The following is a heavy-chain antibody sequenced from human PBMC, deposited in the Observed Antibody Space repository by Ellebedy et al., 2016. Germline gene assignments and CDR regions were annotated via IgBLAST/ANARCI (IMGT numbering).Heavy chain of an antibody. D-gene: IGHD5/OR15-5a*01. Sequence: GGSLRLSCAASGFTFSSYGMHWVRQAPGKGLEWVAVIWYDGSNKDYADSVKGRFTISRDNSKNTLYLQMNSLRAEDTAVYYCARDGTQYLYAPNWFDPWGQGTLVTVSS. CDR1: GFTFSSYG. J-gene: IGHJ5*02. V-gene: IGHV3-33*01. CDR2: IWYDGSNK. CDR3: ARDGTQYLYAPNWFDP.